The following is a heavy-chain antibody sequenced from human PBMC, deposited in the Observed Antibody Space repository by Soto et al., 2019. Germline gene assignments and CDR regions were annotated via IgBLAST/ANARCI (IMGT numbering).Heavy chain of an antibody. Sequence: QVQLQQSGPGLVKPSQTLSLTCAISGDSVSSNSVAWNWIRQSPSSGLEWMGRTYYRNKWYNDYGVTVKGRITINPDTSKNQFSLQLNSVTPEDTAVYYCARGRFNAFGIWGQGRMVTDSS. CDR3: ARGRFNAFGI. D-gene: IGHD3-3*01. CDR2: TYYRNKWYN. J-gene: IGHJ3*02. V-gene: IGHV6-1*01. CDR1: GDSVSSNSVA.